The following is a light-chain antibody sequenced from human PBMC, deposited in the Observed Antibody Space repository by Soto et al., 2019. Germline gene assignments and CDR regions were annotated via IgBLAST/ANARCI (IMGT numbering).Light chain of an antibody. CDR2: LGS. CDR3: MQALQTPYT. J-gene: IGKJ2*01. CDR1: QSLLQSNGYNF. V-gene: IGKV2-28*01. Sequence: DIVMTQSPLSLPVTPGEPASISCRSSQSLLQSNGYNFLDWYLQKPGQSPQLLISLGSNRASGVPDRVSGSGAGTDFTLKISRVEAEDVGVYYCMQALQTPYTFGQGTKVDIK.